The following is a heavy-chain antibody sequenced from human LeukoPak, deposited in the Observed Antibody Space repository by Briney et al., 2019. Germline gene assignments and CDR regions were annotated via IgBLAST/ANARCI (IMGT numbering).Heavy chain of an antibody. J-gene: IGHJ4*02. CDR3: VRASRGWYYFDY. D-gene: IGHD6-19*01. CDR1: GFTFSSYD. CDR2: IGTAGDP. V-gene: IGHV3-13*05. Sequence: GGSLRLSCAASGFTFSSYDMHWVRQVTGKGLEWVSAIGTAGDPSYPGSVKGRFTISREIAKNSLYLQMNSLRDGDTAMYYCVRASRGWYYFDYWGQGTLVTVSS.